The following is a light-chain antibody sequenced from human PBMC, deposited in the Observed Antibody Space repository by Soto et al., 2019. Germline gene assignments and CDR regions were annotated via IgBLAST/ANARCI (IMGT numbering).Light chain of an antibody. J-gene: IGKJ4*01. CDR3: LKYNSAPLT. CDR1: QGISNY. CDR2: AAS. Sequence: DIQMTQSPSSLYESVGDRVTITCRASQGISNYLAWYQQKPGKVPKLLYYAASTLQSGVPSRFSGSGSGTHLTLTISSRQPEDVATYYCLKYNSAPLTFGGGTKLEIK. V-gene: IGKV1-27*01.